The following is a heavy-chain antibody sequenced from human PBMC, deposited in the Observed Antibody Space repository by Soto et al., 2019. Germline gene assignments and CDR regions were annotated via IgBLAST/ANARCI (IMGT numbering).Heavy chain of an antibody. CDR2: ISAYNGNT. J-gene: IGHJ4*02. CDR3: ARVSDCSSTSCYGDFDY. V-gene: IGHV1-18*01. Sequence: ASVKVSCKASGYTFTSYGISWVRQAPGQGLEWMGWISAYNGNTNYAQKLQGRVTMTTDTSTSTAYMELRSLRSDDTAVYYCARVSDCSSTSCYGDFDYWGQGTLVTVSS. CDR1: GYTFTSYG. D-gene: IGHD2-2*01.